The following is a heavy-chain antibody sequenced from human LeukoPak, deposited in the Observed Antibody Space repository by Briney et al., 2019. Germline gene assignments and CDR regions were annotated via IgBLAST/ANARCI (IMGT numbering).Heavy chain of an antibody. V-gene: IGHV4-39*07. J-gene: IGHJ6*03. CDR2: IYYSGTT. Sequence: PSETLSLTCTVSGGSISSSSYYWGWIRQPPGKGLEWIGSIYYSGTTHNNPSLESRVTISVDTSKNQFSLKLSSVTAADTAVYYCARLPEFHAGHSYYYMDVWGKGTTVTVSS. D-gene: IGHD1-14*01. CDR1: GGSISSSSYY. CDR3: ARLPEFHAGHSYYYMDV.